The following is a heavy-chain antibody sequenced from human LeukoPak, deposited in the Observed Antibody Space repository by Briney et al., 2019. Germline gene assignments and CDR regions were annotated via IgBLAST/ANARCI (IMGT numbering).Heavy chain of an antibody. Sequence: SETLSLTCAVSGGSISSGGYSWSWIRQPPGKGLEWIGYIYHSGSTYYNPSLKSRVTISVDRSKNQFSLKLSSVTAADTAVYYCARGTRRGYLTLYYFDYWGQGTLVTVSS. CDR2: IYHSGST. D-gene: IGHD5-12*01. CDR1: GGSISSGGYS. CDR3: ARGTRRGYLTLYYFDY. J-gene: IGHJ4*02. V-gene: IGHV4-30-2*01.